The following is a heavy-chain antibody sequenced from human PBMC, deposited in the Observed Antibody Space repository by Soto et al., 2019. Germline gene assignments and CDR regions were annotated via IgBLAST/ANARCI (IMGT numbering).Heavy chain of an antibody. D-gene: IGHD3-10*01. CDR3: ASYYYGSGSYPQPWYFDY. J-gene: IGHJ4*02. Sequence: SETLSLTCTVSGGSISSSSYYWGWIRQPPGKGLEWIGSIYYSGSTYYNPSLKSRVTISVDTPKNQFSLKLSSVTAADTAVYYCASYYYGSGSYPQPWYFDYWGQGTLVTAPQ. CDR2: IYYSGST. CDR1: GGSISSSSYY. V-gene: IGHV4-39*01.